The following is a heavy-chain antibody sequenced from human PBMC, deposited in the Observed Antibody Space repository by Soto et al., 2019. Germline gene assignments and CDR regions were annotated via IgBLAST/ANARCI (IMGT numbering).Heavy chain of an antibody. CDR2: ISAYNGNT. CDR3: ARGPAVAGTYRYFDY. CDR1: GYTFTSYG. D-gene: IGHD6-19*01. V-gene: IGHV1-18*01. J-gene: IGHJ4*02. Sequence: ASVKVSCKASGYTFTSYGISWVRQAPGQGLEWMGWISAYNGNTNYAQKLQGRVTMTTDTSTSTAYMELRSLRSDDTAVYYCARGPAVAGTYRYFDYWGQGTLVTVSS.